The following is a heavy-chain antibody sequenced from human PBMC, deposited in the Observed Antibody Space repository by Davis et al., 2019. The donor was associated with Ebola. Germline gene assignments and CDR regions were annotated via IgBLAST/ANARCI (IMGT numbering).Heavy chain of an antibody. CDR2: ISAYNGNT. Sequence: ASVKVSCKASGYTFTSYGISWVRQAPGQGLEWMGWISAYNGNTNYAQKLQGRVTMTTDTSTSTAYMELRSLRSEDTAVYYCARVRFLEWHHYYYYYTDVWGKGTTVTVSS. D-gene: IGHD3-3*01. CDR3: ARVRFLEWHHYYYYYTDV. V-gene: IGHV1-18*01. CDR1: GYTFTSYG. J-gene: IGHJ6*03.